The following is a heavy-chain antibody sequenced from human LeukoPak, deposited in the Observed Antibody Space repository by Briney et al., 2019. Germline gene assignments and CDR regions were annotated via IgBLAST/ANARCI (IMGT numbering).Heavy chain of an antibody. V-gene: IGHV4-39*01. CDR2: IYYTGRT. Sequence: PSETLSLTCTVSGDSISDINHYWGWIRQPPGKELEWIGNIYYTGRTFYNPSLKSRVTISRDTSKNQFSLKLSSVTAADTAVYYCARQGRYYDSGGYPDYWGQGTLVTVSS. CDR1: GDSISDINHY. D-gene: IGHD3-22*01. J-gene: IGHJ4*02. CDR3: ARQGRYYDSGGYPDY.